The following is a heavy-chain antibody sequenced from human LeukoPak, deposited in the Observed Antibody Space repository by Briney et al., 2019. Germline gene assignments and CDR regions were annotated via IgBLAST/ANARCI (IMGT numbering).Heavy chain of an antibody. J-gene: IGHJ5*02. Sequence: GGSLRLSCAASGFIFKKYWMNWVRQVPGKGLECLANIKEDGSETYYADSVKGRFTISRDNAKNSLYLQMNSLRAEDTAVYYCALQLGYCSSTSCPPWGQGTLVTVSS. V-gene: IGHV3-7*01. CDR2: IKEDGSET. CDR1: GFIFKKYW. D-gene: IGHD2-2*01. CDR3: ALQLGYCSSTSCPP.